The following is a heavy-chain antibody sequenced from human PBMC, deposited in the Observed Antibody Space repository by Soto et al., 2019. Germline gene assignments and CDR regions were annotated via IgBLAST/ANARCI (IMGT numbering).Heavy chain of an antibody. D-gene: IGHD2-2*01. Sequence: GGSLRLSCAASGFTFSSYSMNWIRQAPGKGLEWVSSISSSSSYIYYADSVKGRFTISRDNAKNSLYLQMNSLRAEDTAVYYCARDRCSSTSCYLAGNNWFDPWGQGTLVTVS. CDR2: ISSSSSYI. V-gene: IGHV3-21*01. CDR1: GFTFSSYS. CDR3: ARDRCSSTSCYLAGNNWFDP. J-gene: IGHJ5*02.